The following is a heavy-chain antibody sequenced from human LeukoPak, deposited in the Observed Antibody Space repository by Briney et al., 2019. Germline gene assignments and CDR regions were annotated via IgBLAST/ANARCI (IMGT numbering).Heavy chain of an antibody. D-gene: IGHD3-10*01. J-gene: IGHJ4*02. CDR2: ISAYNGNT. Sequence: DSVKVSCKASGYTFTSYGISWVRQAPGQGLEWMAWISAYNGNTDYAQNLRGRVTMTTDTFTSTAYMELRSLRSDDTAVYYCARDSVDGSGTYYNDSPDYWGQGTLVTVSS. CDR1: GYTFTSYG. CDR3: ARDSVDGSGTYYNDSPDY. V-gene: IGHV1-18*01.